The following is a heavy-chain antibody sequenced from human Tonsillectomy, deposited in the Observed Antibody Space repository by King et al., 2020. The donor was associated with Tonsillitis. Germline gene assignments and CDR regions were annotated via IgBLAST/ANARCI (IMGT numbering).Heavy chain of an antibody. V-gene: IGHV5-10-1*03. D-gene: IGHD3-10*01. CDR2: IDPSDSYT. J-gene: IGHJ3*02. CDR1: GYRFSTYW. Sequence: VQLVESGAEAKKPGESLRISCQGSGYRFSTYWITWVRQMPGGGLQWMGRIDPSDSYTNSSPSFQGHVTISADTSISTAYLQWSSLKASDTAMYYCARIRGWTPGTFEIWGQGTMVTVSS. CDR3: ARIRGWTPGTFEI.